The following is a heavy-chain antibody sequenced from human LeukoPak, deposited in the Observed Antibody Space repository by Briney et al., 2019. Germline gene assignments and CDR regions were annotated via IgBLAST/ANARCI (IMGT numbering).Heavy chain of an antibody. CDR2: INPSGGST. J-gene: IGHJ3*02. CDR1: GYTFTSYY. CDR3: ARDGGSGYCSGGSCRNDAFDI. Sequence: GASVKVSCKASGYTFTSYYMHWVRQAPGHGLGWMGIINPSGGSTSYAQKFQGRVTMTRDTSTSTVYMELSSLRSEDTAVYYCARDGGSGYCSGGSCRNDAFDIWGQGTMVTVSS. D-gene: IGHD2-15*01. V-gene: IGHV1-46*01.